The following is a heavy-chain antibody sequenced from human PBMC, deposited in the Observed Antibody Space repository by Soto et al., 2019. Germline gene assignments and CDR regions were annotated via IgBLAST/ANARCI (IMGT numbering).Heavy chain of an antibody. CDR3: ARELDGMDV. CDR1: GITFSDYY. J-gene: IGHJ6*02. CDR2: ISSSGHYT. V-gene: IGHV3-11*05. Sequence: QVQLVKSGGGLVKPGGSLRLSCAASGITFSDYYMSWIRQAPGKGLEWVSYISSSGHYTEHADSVRGRFTTSRDNARNSLYQKLNSRRVEDTAVYYCARELDGMDVWGQGTTVTVSS.